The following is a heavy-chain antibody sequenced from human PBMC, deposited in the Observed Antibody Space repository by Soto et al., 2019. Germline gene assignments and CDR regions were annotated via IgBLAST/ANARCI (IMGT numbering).Heavy chain of an antibody. J-gene: IGHJ6*03. CDR3: ARARYSSSSARYYYMDV. V-gene: IGHV4-59*01. CDR2: IYYSGST. Sequence: SETLSLTCTVSGGSISSYYWSWIRQPPGKGLEWIGYIYYSGSTNYNPSLKSRVTISVDTSKNQFSLKLSSVTAADTAVYYCARARYSSSSARYYYMDVWGKGTTVTSP. D-gene: IGHD6-6*01. CDR1: GGSISSYY.